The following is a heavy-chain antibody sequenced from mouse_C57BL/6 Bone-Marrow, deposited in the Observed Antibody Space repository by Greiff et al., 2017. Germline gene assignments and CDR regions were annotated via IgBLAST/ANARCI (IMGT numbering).Heavy chain of an antibody. J-gene: IGHJ4*01. Sequence: EVQLQQSGAELVRPGASVKLSCTASGFNIKDDYMHWVKQRPEQGLEWIGWIDPENGDTEYASKFQGKATITADTSSNTAYLQLSSLTSEDTAVYYCTSTTGYYYAMDYWGQGTSVTVSS. CDR1: GFNIKDDY. V-gene: IGHV14-4*01. CDR2: IDPENGDT. D-gene: IGHD1-1*01. CDR3: TSTTGYYYAMDY.